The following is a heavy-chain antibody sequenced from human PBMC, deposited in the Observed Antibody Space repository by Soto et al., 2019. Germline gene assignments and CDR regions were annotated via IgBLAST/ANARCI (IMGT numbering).Heavy chain of an antibody. Sequence: QVQLVQSGAEVKKPGASVKVSCEASGYTFTSYGISWVRQAPGQGLEWMGWISAYNGNTNYAQKLQVRVTMTTDTSTSTAYRELRSLRSDDTAVYYCAREGTFGGVIDPFDYWGQGTLVTVSS. D-gene: IGHD3-16*02. J-gene: IGHJ4*02. CDR1: GYTFTSYG. V-gene: IGHV1-18*01. CDR3: AREGTFGGVIDPFDY. CDR2: ISAYNGNT.